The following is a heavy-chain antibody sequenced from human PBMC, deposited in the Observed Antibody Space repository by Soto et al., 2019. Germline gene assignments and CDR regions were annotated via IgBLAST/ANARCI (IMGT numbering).Heavy chain of an antibody. D-gene: IGHD2-21*02. CDR1: GYTLTELS. CDR3: TTDVVTHISLADAFDI. Sequence: ASVKVSCKVSGYTLTELSMHWVRQAPGKGLEWMGGFDPEDGETIYAQKFQGRVTMTEDTSTDTAYMELSSLRSEDTAVYYCTTDVVTHISLADAFDIWGQGTMVTVSS. J-gene: IGHJ3*02. V-gene: IGHV1-24*01. CDR2: FDPEDGET.